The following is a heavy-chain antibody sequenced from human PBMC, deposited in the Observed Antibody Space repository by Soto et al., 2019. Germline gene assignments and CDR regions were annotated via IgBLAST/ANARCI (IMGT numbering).Heavy chain of an antibody. Sequence: PGGSLRLSCAASGFTFSGYSVNWVRQAPGKGLEWVSYISSGGKTKYYAESVKGRFTVSRDNARNLQYLQMNSLRDEDTAVYYCASGDNWGVRSFDYWGQGALVTVSS. CDR3: ASGDNWGVRSFDY. CDR2: ISSGGKTK. CDR1: GFTFSGYS. J-gene: IGHJ4*02. V-gene: IGHV3-48*02. D-gene: IGHD3-10*01.